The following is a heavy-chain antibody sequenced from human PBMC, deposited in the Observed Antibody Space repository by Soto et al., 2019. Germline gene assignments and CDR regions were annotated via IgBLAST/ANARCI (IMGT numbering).Heavy chain of an antibody. CDR1: GFTLSSYW. CDR2: INSDGSST. D-gene: IGHD3-10*02. V-gene: IGHV3-74*01. Sequence: PGGSLRLSCAVSGFTLSSYWMHWVRQAPGKGLVWVSRINSDGSSTNYADSVKGRFTISRDNAKNTMYLQMDSLRAEDTAVYFCARDVHLQSFDYWGQGTLVTVSS. J-gene: IGHJ4*02. CDR3: ARDVHLQSFDY.